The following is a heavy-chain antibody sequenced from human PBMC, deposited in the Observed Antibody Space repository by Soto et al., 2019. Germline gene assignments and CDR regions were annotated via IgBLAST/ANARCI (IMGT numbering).Heavy chain of an antibody. D-gene: IGHD3-22*01. V-gene: IGHV4-34*01. CDR2: INHSGST. Sequence: PSETLSLTCAVYGGSFSGYYWSWIRQPPGKGLEWIGEINHSGSTNYNPSLKSRVTISVDTSKNQFSLKLSSVTAADTAVYYCAREGRNYYDRKRFDYWGQGTLVTVSS. J-gene: IGHJ4*02. CDR1: GGSFSGYY. CDR3: AREGRNYYDRKRFDY.